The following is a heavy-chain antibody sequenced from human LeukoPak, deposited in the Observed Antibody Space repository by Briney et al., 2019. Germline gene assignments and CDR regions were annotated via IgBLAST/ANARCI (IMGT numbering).Heavy chain of an antibody. J-gene: IGHJ1*01. CDR2: ISTSGSSI. D-gene: IGHD3-3*01. CDR3: ASTIFGLIAL. V-gene: IGHV3-48*03. CDR1: GFSFRSYE. Sequence: GGSLRLSCAASGFSFRSYEMNWVRQAPGKGLEWVSYISTSGSSIHYADSVRGRFTTSRDNAKNSLYLQMNSLRVGDTAVYYCASTIFGLIALWGQGTLVTVSS.